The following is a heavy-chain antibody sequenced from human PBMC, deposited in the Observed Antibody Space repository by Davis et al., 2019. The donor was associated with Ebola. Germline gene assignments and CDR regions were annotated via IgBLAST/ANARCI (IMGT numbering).Heavy chain of an antibody. Sequence: PGGSLRLSCAVYGGSFSGYYWSWIRQPPGKGLEWIGEINHSGSTNYNPSLKSRVTISVDTSKNQFSLKLSSVTAADTAVYYCARGSITGTTDPWGQGTLVTVSS. CDR1: GGSFSGYY. V-gene: IGHV4-34*01. J-gene: IGHJ4*02. CDR3: ARGSITGTTDP. D-gene: IGHD1-7*01. CDR2: INHSGST.